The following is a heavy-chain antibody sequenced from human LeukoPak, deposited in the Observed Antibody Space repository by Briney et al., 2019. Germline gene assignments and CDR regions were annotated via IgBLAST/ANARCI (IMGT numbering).Heavy chain of an antibody. V-gene: IGHV1-46*01. CDR2: INPSGGST. CDR1: GYTFTSYY. D-gene: IGHD1/OR15-1a*01. J-gene: IGHJ4*02. CDR3: VRGPIFEVEQGY. Sequence: AASVKVSCKASGYTFTSYYMHWVRQAPGQGLEWMGIINPSGGSTSYAQKFQGRVTMTGDTSISTAYLELSSLRSDDTAVYYCVRGPIFEVEQGYWGQGTLVIVSS.